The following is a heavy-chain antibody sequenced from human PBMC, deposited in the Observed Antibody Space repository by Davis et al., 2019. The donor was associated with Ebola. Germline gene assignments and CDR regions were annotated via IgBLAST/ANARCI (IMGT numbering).Heavy chain of an antibody. D-gene: IGHD3-16*01. Sequence: ASVKVSCKASGYNFTNYALHWVRRAPGQRLEWMGWITPGNGNTEYSPRLQGRVTFTRDTSATTAYMEVSSLTSEDTAVYFCVRNAGLGAFDAWGQGTLVTVSS. CDR3: VRNAGLGAFDA. V-gene: IGHV1-3*01. CDR2: ITPGNGNT. CDR1: GYNFTNYA. J-gene: IGHJ3*01.